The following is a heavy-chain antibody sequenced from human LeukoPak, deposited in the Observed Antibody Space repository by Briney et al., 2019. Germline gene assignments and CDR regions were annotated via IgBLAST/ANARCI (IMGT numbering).Heavy chain of an antibody. CDR2: ISSSSSTI. D-gene: IGHD3-22*01. V-gene: IGHV3-48*01. Sequence: GGSLRLSCAASGFTFSIYSMNWVRQAPGKGLEWVSYISSSSSTIYYADSVKGRFTISRDNAKNSLYLQMNSLRAEDTAVYYCARSHRSSGYYGDAFDIWGQGTMVTVSS. CDR3: ARSHRSSGYYGDAFDI. J-gene: IGHJ3*02. CDR1: GFTFSIYS.